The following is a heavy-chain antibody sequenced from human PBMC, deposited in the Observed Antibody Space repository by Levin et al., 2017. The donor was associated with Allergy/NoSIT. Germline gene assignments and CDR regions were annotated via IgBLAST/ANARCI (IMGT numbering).Heavy chain of an antibody. V-gene: IGHV3-33*01. Sequence: GGSLRLSCVASGFTFSTYGMHWVRQAPGKGLEWVAVIWYDGSSKYYADSLKGRFTISRDNSKNTLYLQMNSLRAEDTAVYYCARVHGEGDYWAYFDYWGQGTLVTVPS. D-gene: IGHD4-17*01. CDR1: GFTFSTYG. CDR2: IWYDGSSK. J-gene: IGHJ4*02. CDR3: ARVHGEGDYWAYFDY.